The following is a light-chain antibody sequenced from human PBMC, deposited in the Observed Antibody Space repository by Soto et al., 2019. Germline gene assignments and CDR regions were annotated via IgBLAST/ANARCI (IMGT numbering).Light chain of an antibody. J-gene: IGKJ5*01. V-gene: IGKV3-20*01. Sequence: EIVLTHSPGTLSLSPWEIATRSCRASQSVSSSYLAWYQQKPGQAPRLLIYGASSRATGIPDRFSGSGSGTDFTLAISRLEPEDFAVYYCQQYGSSPPTFGQGTRLEIK. CDR3: QQYGSSPPT. CDR2: GAS. CDR1: QSVSSSY.